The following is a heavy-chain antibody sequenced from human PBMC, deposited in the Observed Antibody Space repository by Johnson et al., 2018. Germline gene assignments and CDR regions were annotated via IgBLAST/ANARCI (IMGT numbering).Heavy chain of an antibody. V-gene: IGHV5-51*01. CDR2: IYPDVSDT. CDR3: VSRGPPFDSSGYAAFDV. CDR1: GYEFSDYW. D-gene: IGHD3-22*01. Sequence: VQLVQSGADVSKPGESLKISCEAYGYEFSDYWIGWVRQMPGKGLEWMVVIYPDVSDTTYSPSFPGHVTIPADRSVSTVFLPGNSLKAPACAIDYCVSRGPPFDSSGYAAFDVWGQGTMVTVSA. J-gene: IGHJ3*01.